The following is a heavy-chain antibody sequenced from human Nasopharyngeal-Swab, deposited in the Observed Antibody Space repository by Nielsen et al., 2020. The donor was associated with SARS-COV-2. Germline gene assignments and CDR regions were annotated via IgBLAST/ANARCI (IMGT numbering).Heavy chain of an antibody. CDR2: IFYSGST. CDR3: ARVGGSSWYAFDY. J-gene: IGHJ4*02. D-gene: IGHD6-13*01. Sequence: RQAPGKGLGWIGYIFYSGSTNYNPSLKSRVTISVDTSKNQFSLKLSSVTAADTAVYYCARVGGSSWYAFDYWGQGTPVTVSS. V-gene: IGHV4-59*01.